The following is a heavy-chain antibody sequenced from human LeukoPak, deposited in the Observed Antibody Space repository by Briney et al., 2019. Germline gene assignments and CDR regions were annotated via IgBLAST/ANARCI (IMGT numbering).Heavy chain of an antibody. CDR3: ARGGYYNILTGFRSRILGFDY. CDR2: ISFDGNNK. D-gene: IGHD3-9*01. Sequence: GGSLRLSCAASGVTLISYGMHWVRQAPGKGLEWVAVISFDGNNKYYADSVKGRFTISRDDSKNTVYLQMDSLRAEDTAVYYCARGGYYNILTGFRSRILGFDYWGQGTLVTVSS. J-gene: IGHJ4*02. V-gene: IGHV3-30*03. CDR1: GVTLISYG.